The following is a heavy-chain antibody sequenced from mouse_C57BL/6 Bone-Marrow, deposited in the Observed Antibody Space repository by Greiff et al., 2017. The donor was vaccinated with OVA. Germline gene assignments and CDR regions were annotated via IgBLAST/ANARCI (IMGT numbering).Heavy chain of an antibody. V-gene: IGHV5-4*01. J-gene: IGHJ1*03. CDR2: ISDGGGYT. CDR1: GFTFSSYS. CDR3: ARGGYGSV. Sequence: EVQLVESGGGLVKPGGSLKLSCAASGFTFSSYSMSWVRQTPEQRLEWVATISDGGGYTYYPDNVKGRFTISRDNAKNNLYLQMSHLKSEDTAMYYCARGGYGSVWGTGTTVTVSS. D-gene: IGHD1-1*01.